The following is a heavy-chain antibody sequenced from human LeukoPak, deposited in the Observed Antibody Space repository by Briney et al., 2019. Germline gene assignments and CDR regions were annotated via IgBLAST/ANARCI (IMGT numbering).Heavy chain of an antibody. D-gene: IGHD2-2*01. V-gene: IGHV4-59*08. CDR3: VRHLGYCSSASCYPWFDP. J-gene: IGHJ5*02. CDR2: IYYSGIT. Sequence: SETLSLTCTVSGGSISSYYWSWIRQPPGKGLEWIGYIYYSGITNHNPSLKSRVTISVDTSKNQFSLKLSSVTAADTAIYYCVRHLGYCSSASCYPWFDPWGQGTLVTVSS. CDR1: GGSISSYY.